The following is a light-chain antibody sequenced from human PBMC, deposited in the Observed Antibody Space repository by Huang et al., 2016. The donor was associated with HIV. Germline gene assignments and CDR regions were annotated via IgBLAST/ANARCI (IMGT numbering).Light chain of an antibody. J-gene: IGKJ1*01. CDR1: QSVNSD. CDR3: QQYNNWPLTWT. Sequence: EIVMTQSPATLSVSPGERATLSCRASQSVNSDLAWYQQEPGQAPRPLMFGASTRATGIPARFSGSGSRTEFTLTISSLQSEDFAVYYCQQYNNWPLTWTFGQGTKVEIK. CDR2: GAS. V-gene: IGKV3-15*01.